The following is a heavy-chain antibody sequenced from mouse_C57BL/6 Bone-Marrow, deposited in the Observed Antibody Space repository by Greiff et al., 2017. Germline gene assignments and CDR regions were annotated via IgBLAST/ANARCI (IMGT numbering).Heavy chain of an antibody. V-gene: IGHV1-69*01. CDR2: IDPSDSYT. CDR1: GYTFTSYW. CDR3: ARGGYYGSNFFDY. J-gene: IGHJ2*01. Sequence: QVQLQQPGAELVMPGASVKLSCKASGYTFTSYWMHWVKQRPGQGLEWIGEIDPSDSYTNYNQKFKGKSTLTVDKSSSTAYMQLSSLTTEDSAVDYCARGGYYGSNFFDYWGQGTTLTVSA. D-gene: IGHD1-1*01.